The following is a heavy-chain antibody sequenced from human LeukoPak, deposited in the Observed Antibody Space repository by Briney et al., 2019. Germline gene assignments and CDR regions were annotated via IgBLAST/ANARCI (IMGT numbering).Heavy chain of an antibody. Sequence: GGSLRLSCAASGFTFSSYAMHWVRQAPGKGLEWVAVISYDGSNKYYADSVKGRFTISRDNSKNTLYLQMNSLKVEDTAVYYCARAHSIQLWASFDYWGQGTLLTVSS. D-gene: IGHD5-18*01. CDR1: GFTFSSYA. CDR2: ISYDGSNK. V-gene: IGHV3-30*14. J-gene: IGHJ4*02. CDR3: ARAHSIQLWASFDY.